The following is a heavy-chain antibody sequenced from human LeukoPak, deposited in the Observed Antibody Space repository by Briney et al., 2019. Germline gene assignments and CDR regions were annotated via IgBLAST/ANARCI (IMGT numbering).Heavy chain of an antibody. V-gene: IGHV4-4*07. D-gene: IGHD2-2*01. Sequence: PSETLSLTCTVSGGSISSYYWSWIRQPAGKGLEWIGRIYTSGSTNYNPSLKSRVTMSVDTSKNQFSLKLSPVTAADTAVYYCARDLPAAMYYYYGMDVWGQGTTVTVSS. CDR1: GGSISSYY. J-gene: IGHJ6*02. CDR2: IYTSGST. CDR3: ARDLPAAMYYYYGMDV.